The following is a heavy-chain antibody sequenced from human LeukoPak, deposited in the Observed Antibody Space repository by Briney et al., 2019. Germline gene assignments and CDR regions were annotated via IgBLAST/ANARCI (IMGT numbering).Heavy chain of an antibody. CDR2: INHSGST. J-gene: IGHJ4*02. D-gene: IGHD2-2*01. V-gene: IGHV4-34*01. Sequence: PSETLSLTCAVYGGSFSGYYWSWIRQPPGKGLEWIGEINHSGSTNYNPSLKSRVTISVDTSKNQFSLKLSSVTAADTAVYYCARQLGYCSSTSCLALFDYWGQGTLVTVSS. CDR3: ARQLGYCSSTSCLALFDY. CDR1: GGSFSGYY.